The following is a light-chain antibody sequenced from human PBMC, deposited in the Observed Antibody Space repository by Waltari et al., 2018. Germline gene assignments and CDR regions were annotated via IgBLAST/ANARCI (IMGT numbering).Light chain of an antibody. CDR1: QDISNY. CDR3: QQYDNLPIT. CDR2: DAS. J-gene: IGKJ5*01. V-gene: IGKV1-33*01. Sequence: DIQMTQSPSSLSASVGDRVTITCQARQDISNYLNWYQQKPVKAPKLLIYDASNLETGVPSRFSGSGSGTDLTFTISSLQPEDIATYYCQQYDNLPITFGQGTRLEIK.